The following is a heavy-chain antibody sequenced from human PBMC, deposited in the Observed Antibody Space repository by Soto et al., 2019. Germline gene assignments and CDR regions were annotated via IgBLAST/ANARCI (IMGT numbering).Heavy chain of an antibody. J-gene: IGHJ4*02. CDR2: IYHSGDT. Sequence: QVQLQESGPRLVKPSGTLSLTCTVSGGSISSNNWWTWVRQPPGKGLEWIGEIYHSGDTNYKPSLESRVPISVDKSKNQISLRLNSLTAADTAVYYCARETYSNYGGWIDYWGQGALVTVSS. D-gene: IGHD4-4*01. CDR3: ARETYSNYGGWIDY. CDR1: GGSISSNNW. V-gene: IGHV4-4*02.